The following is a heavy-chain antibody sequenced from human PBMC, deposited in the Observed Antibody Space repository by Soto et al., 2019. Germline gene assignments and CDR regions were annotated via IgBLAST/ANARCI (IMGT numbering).Heavy chain of an antibody. CDR2: IKQDGSEK. V-gene: IGHV3-7*01. J-gene: IGHJ3*02. CDR3: LVTTSAFDI. Sequence: EVQLVESGGDLAQPGGSLRLSGAASGFTLSNFWVNWVRQAPGKGLEWVANIKQDGSEKYYADSVKGRFTISRDNTKNSLFLQMNNLRAEDTAVYYCLVTTSAFDIWGQGTTVTVSS. CDR1: GFTLSNFW. D-gene: IGHD4-17*01.